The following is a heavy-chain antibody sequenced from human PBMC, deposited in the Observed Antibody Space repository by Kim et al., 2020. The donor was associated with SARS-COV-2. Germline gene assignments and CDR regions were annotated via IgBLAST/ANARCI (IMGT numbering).Heavy chain of an antibody. CDR3: ARGFGICSSTSCYTGGPYYFDY. CDR2: INHSGST. D-gene: IGHD2-2*02. J-gene: IGHJ4*02. Sequence: SETLSLTCAVYGGSFSGYYWSWIRQPPGKGLEWIGEINHSGSTNYNPSLKSRVTISVDTSKNQFSLKLSSVTAADTAVYYCARGFGICSSTSCYTGGPYYFDYWGQGTLVTVSS. CDR1: GGSFSGYY. V-gene: IGHV4-34*01.